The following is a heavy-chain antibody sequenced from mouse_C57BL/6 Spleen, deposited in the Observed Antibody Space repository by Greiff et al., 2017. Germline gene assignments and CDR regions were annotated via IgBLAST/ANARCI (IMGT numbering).Heavy chain of an antibody. D-gene: IGHD1-1*01. CDR1: GYTFTDYE. V-gene: IGHV1-15*01. CDR2: IDPETGGT. CDR3: TRDYGSYWYFDV. Sequence: QVQLQQSGAELVRPGASVTLSCKASGYTFTDYEMHWVKQTPVHGLEWIGAIDPETGGTAYNQKFKGKAILTADKSSSTAYMELRSLTSEDSAVYYCTRDYGSYWYFDVWGKGTTVTVSS. J-gene: IGHJ1*03.